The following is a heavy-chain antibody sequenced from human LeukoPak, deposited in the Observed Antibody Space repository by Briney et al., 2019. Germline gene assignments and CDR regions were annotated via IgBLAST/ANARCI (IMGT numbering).Heavy chain of an antibody. CDR2: ITASGTAM. CDR3: ASSGSYRFDY. Sequence: GGSLRLSCAASGFTYSSYSMNWVRQAPGKGLEWVSHITASGTAMFYADSVKGRFTISRDNAKNSLYLQMNSLRDEDTAVYYCASSGSYRFDYWGQGTLVTVSS. J-gene: IGHJ4*02. D-gene: IGHD1-26*01. V-gene: IGHV3-48*02. CDR1: GFTYSSYS.